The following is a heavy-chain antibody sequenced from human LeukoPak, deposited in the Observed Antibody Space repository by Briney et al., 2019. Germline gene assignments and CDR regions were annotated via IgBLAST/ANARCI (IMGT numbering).Heavy chain of an antibody. V-gene: IGHV3-15*01. Sequence: GGSLRLSCEASGFTFSNAWMSWVRQAPGPGLEWVGRIKSKTDGGTTDYAAPVKGRFTISRDDSKNTLYLQMNSLKNEDTAVYYCPTGAYGGGDCYSQDYWGQGTLVTVSS. CDR3: PTGAYGGGDCYSQDY. CDR2: IKSKTDGGTT. D-gene: IGHD2-21*02. J-gene: IGHJ4*02. CDR1: GFTFSNAW.